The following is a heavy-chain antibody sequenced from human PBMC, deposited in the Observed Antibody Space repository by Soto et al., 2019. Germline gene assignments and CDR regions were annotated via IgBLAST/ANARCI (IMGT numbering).Heavy chain of an antibody. Sequence: GGSLRLSCASSGFTFSSYWMHLVRQTPEKGLVWVSHINTDGSTTTYADSVKGRFTISRDNAKNTLYLQMNSLRAEDTAVYYCAREGGLSDAFDIWGQGTMVTVSS. CDR3: AREGGLSDAFDI. D-gene: IGHD1-26*01. CDR2: INTDGSTT. J-gene: IGHJ3*02. CDR1: GFTFSSYW. V-gene: IGHV3-74*01.